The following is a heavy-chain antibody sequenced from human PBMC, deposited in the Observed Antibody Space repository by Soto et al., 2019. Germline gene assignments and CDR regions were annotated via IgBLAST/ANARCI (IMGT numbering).Heavy chain of an antibody. CDR1: GYTFIAYW. Sequence: GESLKISCKGSGYTFIAYWIGWVRQVPGKGLEWMGIIYPGDSDTRYSPSFQGQVAISADKSISTAYLQWSSLKASDTAMYFCARLGGTGDPLDYWGQGTLVTVSS. V-gene: IGHV5-51*01. J-gene: IGHJ4*02. CDR3: ARLGGTGDPLDY. CDR2: IYPGDSDT. D-gene: IGHD7-27*01.